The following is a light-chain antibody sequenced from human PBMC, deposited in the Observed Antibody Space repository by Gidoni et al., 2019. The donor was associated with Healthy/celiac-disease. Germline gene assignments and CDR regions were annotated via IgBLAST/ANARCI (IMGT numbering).Light chain of an antibody. Sequence: DIQMTQSPSALSESVGDRVTITCQASQDLSNYLNWYQQKPGKAPKLLIYDASKLETGVPSRFSGSGSGTDFTFTISSLQPEDIATYYCQQYDNLSCSFGQGTKLEIK. CDR2: DAS. J-gene: IGKJ2*04. V-gene: IGKV1-33*01. CDR3: QQYDNLSCS. CDR1: QDLSNY.